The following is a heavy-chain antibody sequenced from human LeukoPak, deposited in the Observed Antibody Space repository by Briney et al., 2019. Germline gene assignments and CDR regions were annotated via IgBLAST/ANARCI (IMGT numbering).Heavy chain of an antibody. CDR3: ARDYYAFAI. Sequence: SETLSLTCTPSGGSMSSSRYYWGWIRQPPGKGLEWIGSIYYSGTTYYNPSLKSRVTISADTSKNQFSLKLSSVTAADTAVYYCARDYYAFAIWGQGTMVTVSS. CDR1: GGSMSSSRYY. D-gene: IGHD3-10*01. CDR2: IYYSGTT. V-gene: IGHV4-39*02. J-gene: IGHJ3*02.